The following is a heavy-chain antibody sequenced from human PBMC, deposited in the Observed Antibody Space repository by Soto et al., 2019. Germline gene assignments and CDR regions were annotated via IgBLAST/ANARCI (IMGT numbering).Heavy chain of an antibody. V-gene: IGHV1-69*02. CDR1: GGTFPNYI. CDR3: ARSLVIVRIGYMDV. J-gene: IGHJ6*03. CDR2: FIPIQGKA. D-gene: IGHD3-10*01. Sequence: QVQLVQSGAEVKKPGASVKVSCEASGGTFPNYIFSWVRQAPGQGLEWMGRFIPIQGKADYAVKFQDRVTFTADESTKTVYMEMRGLRPEDTALYFCARSLVIVRIGYMDVWGKGTAISVSS.